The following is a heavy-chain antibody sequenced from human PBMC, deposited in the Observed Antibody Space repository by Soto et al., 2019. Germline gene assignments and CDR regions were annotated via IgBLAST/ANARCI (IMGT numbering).Heavy chain of an antibody. J-gene: IGHJ3*02. CDR1: GYTVTTHY. V-gene: IGHV1-46*01. CDR3: ARGGEVGVAGSAAFDM. CDR2: INPGSGAA. Sequence: QVQLVQSGAEVKKPGASVKISCTASGYTVTTHYMHWVRQAPGRGLEWMGAINPGSGAAKYTQTFQARVTMTSDTSTNTVYMEMSALRSEDTAVFYCARGGEVGVAGSAAFDMWGQGTMVTVSS. D-gene: IGHD3-3*01.